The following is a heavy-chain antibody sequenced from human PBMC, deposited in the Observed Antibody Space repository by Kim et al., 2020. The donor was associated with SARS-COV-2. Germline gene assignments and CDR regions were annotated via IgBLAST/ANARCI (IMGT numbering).Heavy chain of an antibody. V-gene: IGHV3-11*01. D-gene: IGHD2-15*01. CDR2: ISSSGSTI. CDR3: ARYCSGGPTHNYEKNWFDP. J-gene: IGHJ5*02. CDR1: GFTFSDYY. Sequence: GGSLRLSCAASGFTFSDYYMSWIRQAPGKGLEWVSYISSSGSTIYYADSAMSRFTIPRDNAKNSLYLQMNSLRAEDTAVYYCARYCSGGPTHNYEKNWFDPWGQGTLVTVSS.